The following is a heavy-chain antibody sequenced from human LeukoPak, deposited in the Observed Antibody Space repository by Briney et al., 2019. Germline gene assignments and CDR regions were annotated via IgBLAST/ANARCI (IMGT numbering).Heavy chain of an antibody. CDR2: ISNDGNIK. CDR3: AKGPSDSRGTYYGHFDY. D-gene: IGHD4-17*01. Sequence: HAGRSLRLSCAASGFTFSNYGMHWVRQAPGKGLEWVAVISNDGNIKLYADSVKGRFTISRDNSKNTVSLQMNSLRDEDTAVYYCAKGPSDSRGTYYGHFDYWGQGTLVTVSS. V-gene: IGHV3-30*18. J-gene: IGHJ4*02. CDR1: GFTFSNYG.